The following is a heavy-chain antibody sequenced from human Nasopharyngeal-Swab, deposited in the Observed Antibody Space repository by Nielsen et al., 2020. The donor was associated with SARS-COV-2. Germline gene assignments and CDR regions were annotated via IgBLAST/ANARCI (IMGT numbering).Heavy chain of an antibody. Sequence: WIRQPPGKGLEWVGEINHSGSTNYNPSLERRVTISVDTTNNQFSLKLSSLTAADTAVYYCARKSGVLEEQLVRGRWFDPWGQGTLVTVSS. J-gene: IGHJ5*02. V-gene: IGHV4-34*01. CDR3: ARKSGVLEEQLVRGRWFDP. CDR2: INHSGST. D-gene: IGHD6-13*01.